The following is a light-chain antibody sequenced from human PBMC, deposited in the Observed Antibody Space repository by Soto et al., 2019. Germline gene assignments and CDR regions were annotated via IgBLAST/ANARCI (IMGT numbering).Light chain of an antibody. Sequence: DIQMTQSPSSLSASVGDRVTITCRANQSITSYLSWYQQQPGKAPKLLIYAASSLQSGVPSRFSGSGSGTDFTLTISSLQPEDFATYYCQQSYSILITFGQGTRLEIK. CDR2: AAS. CDR1: QSITSY. J-gene: IGKJ5*01. CDR3: QQSYSILIT. V-gene: IGKV1-39*01.